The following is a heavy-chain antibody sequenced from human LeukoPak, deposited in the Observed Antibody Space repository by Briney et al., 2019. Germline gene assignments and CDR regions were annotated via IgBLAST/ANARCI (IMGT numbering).Heavy chain of an antibody. CDR1: RFTFSTYW. CDR2: INSDGSST. CDR3: ASGQWELFVY. V-gene: IGHV3-74*01. D-gene: IGHD1-26*01. J-gene: IGHJ4*02. Sequence: GGSLRLSCAASRFTFSTYWMHWVRQAPGKGLVWVSRINSDGSSTGYADSVKGRFTISRDNAKNTLYLQMNSLRAEDTALYYCASGQWELFVYWGQGTLVTVSS.